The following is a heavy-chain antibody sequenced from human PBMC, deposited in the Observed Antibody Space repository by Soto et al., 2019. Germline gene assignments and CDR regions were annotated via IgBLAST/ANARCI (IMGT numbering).Heavy chain of an antibody. CDR1: GFTFKTYG. V-gene: IGHV3-30*18. J-gene: IGHJ4*02. Sequence: GGSLRLSCAASGFTFKTYGMHWVRQAPGKGLEWVAVISYDGSDKFYADSVKGRFTISRDNFKNTLYLQMSSLRAEDTAIYYCAKSPNFYCSSPNCYKFYFDYWGQGTLVTVSS. CDR2: ISYDGSDK. D-gene: IGHD2-2*02. CDR3: AKSPNFYCSSPNCYKFYFDY.